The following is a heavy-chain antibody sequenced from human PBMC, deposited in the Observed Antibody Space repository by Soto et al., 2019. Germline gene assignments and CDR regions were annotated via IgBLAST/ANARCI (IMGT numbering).Heavy chain of an antibody. D-gene: IGHD4-4*01. J-gene: IGHJ2*01. V-gene: IGHV3-30-3*01. Sequence: QVQLVESGGGVVQPGRSLRLSCAASGFTFSSYAMHWVRQAPGKGLEWVAVISYDGSNKFYADSVKGRFIMSRDNSKNTLYLQMNSLRAEDTAVYYCARPLWRDDYNWGYFDLWCRGTLVTVSS. CDR3: ARPLWRDDYNWGYFDL. CDR1: GFTFSSYA. CDR2: ISYDGSNK.